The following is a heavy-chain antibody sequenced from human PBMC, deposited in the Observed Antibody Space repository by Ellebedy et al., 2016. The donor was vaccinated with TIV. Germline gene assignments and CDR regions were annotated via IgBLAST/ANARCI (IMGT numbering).Heavy chain of an antibody. V-gene: IGHV3-7*01. Sequence: GGSLRLXCGSFGFTLSPYWMSWVRQAPGKGLEWVANIKYDGSEKYYVDSVKGRFTISRDNAKSSLSLQMNSLRVEDTAVYYCARAAHFYSYGMDVWGQGTTVTVS. CDR1: GFTLSPYW. J-gene: IGHJ6*02. CDR2: IKYDGSEK. D-gene: IGHD3-3*02. CDR3: ARAAHFYSYGMDV.